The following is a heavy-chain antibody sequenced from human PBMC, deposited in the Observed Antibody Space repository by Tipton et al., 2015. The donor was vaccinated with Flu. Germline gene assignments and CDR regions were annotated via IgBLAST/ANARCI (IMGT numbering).Heavy chain of an antibody. CDR3: TDGVGGTDHDY. V-gene: IGHV3-15*01. CDR1: GFTFSNAW. Sequence: QLVQSGGGLAKPGGSLRLSCAASGFTFSNAWMSWVRQAPGKGLEWVGRIKSKTDGGTRDFPAPVKGRFAISRDDSKNTVYLQMDSLKTEDTAVYYCTDGVGGTDHDYWGQGTLVTVSS. J-gene: IGHJ4*02. D-gene: IGHD1-26*01. CDR2: IKSKTDGGTR.